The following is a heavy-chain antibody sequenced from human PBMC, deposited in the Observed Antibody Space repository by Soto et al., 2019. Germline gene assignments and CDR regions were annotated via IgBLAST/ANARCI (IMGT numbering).Heavy chain of an antibody. V-gene: IGHV3-74*03. CDR1: GFTFSNYW. J-gene: IGHJ6*02. Sequence: VQLVESGGGLVQPGGSLRLSCAASGFTFSNYWMYWVRQAPGKGLVWVSRVNNDGTDTTHADSVKGRFTISRANAENTLYLQMNSLRAEDTAVYYCARGGLQHALDVWGQGSTVTVSS. D-gene: IGHD6-13*01. CDR2: VNNDGTDT. CDR3: ARGGLQHALDV.